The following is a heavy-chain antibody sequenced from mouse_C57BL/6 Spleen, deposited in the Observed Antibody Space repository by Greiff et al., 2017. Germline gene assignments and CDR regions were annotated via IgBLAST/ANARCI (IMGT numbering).Heavy chain of an antibody. CDR1: GYTFTSYW. CDR3: ARWGNYDAMDY. CDR2: INPSNGGT. Sequence: QVQLKQPGTELVKPGASVKLSCKASGYTFTSYWLHWVKQRPGQGLEWIGNINPSNGGTNYNEKFKSKATLTVDKSSSTAYMQLRSLTSEDSAVYYCARWGNYDAMDYWGQGTSVTVSS. J-gene: IGHJ4*01. V-gene: IGHV1-53*01. D-gene: IGHD2-1*01.